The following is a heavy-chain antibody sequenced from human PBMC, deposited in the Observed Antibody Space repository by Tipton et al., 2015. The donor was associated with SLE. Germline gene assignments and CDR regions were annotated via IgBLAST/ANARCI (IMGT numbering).Heavy chain of an antibody. V-gene: IGHV1-3*01. J-gene: IGHJ6*03. D-gene: IGHD2-15*01. CDR3: ARVGVVAATHYYYYMDV. CDR1: GYTFTSYA. Sequence: QSGPEVKKPGASVKVSCKASGYTFTSYAMHWVRQDPEQRLEWMGWINAGNGNTKYSQKFQGRVTITRDTSASTAYMELSSLRSEDTAVYYCARVGVVAATHYYYYMDVWGKGTTVTVSS. CDR2: INAGNGNT.